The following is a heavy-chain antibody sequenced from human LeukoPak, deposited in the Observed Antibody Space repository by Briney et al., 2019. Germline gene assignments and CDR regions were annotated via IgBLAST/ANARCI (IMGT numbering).Heavy chain of an antibody. Sequence: QPGGTLRLSCAASGFTFSSYAMHWVRQAPGKGLEWVAVISYDGSNKYYADSVKGRFTISRDNSKNTLYLQMNSLRAEDTAVYYCARGPNLKSDWATPYWGQGILVTVSS. CDR1: GFTFSSYA. D-gene: IGHD3/OR15-3a*01. CDR3: ARGPNLKSDWATPY. CDR2: ISYDGSNK. V-gene: IGHV3-30*04. J-gene: IGHJ4*02.